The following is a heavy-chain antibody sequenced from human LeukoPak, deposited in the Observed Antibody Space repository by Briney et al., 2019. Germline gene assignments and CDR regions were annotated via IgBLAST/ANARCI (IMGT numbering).Heavy chain of an antibody. CDR2: IGPNTGNT. CDR1: GYTFTSYY. CDR3: ARRPDYGDY. Sequence: VASVKVSCKASGYTFTSYYMHWLRQAPGQGLEWMGWIGPNTGNTNYAQKFQGRVTMTRDTSLSTVYMELSSLRSDDTAVYYCARRPDYGDYWGQGTLVTVSS. V-gene: IGHV1-2*02. J-gene: IGHJ4*02.